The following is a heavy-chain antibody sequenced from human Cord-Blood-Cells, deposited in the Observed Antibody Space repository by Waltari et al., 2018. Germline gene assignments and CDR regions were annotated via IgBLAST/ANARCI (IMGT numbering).Heavy chain of an antibody. CDR3: ARDREAGAFDY. CDR1: GYTFTGYY. V-gene: IGHV1-2*02. Sequence: QVQLVQSGAEVKKPGASVKVSCKASGYTFTGYYMHWVRQAPGQGLGWRGWINPNRGGPKYAQKFQGRVTITRDTSISTAYMELSRLRSDDTAGYYGARDREAGAFDYWGQGTLVTVSS. J-gene: IGHJ4*02. CDR2: INPNRGGP. D-gene: IGHD3-10*01.